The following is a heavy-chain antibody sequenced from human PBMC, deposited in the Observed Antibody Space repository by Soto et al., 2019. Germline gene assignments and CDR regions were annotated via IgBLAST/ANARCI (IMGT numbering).Heavy chain of an antibody. CDR3: ARDESAGSSIRY. D-gene: IGHD6-13*01. V-gene: IGHV3-21*01. Sequence: EVQVVESGGGLVKPGGSLRLSCTAPGSPFSSYGMNWARQAPGKGLEWVASINNGGEYIYYADSVQGRFTISRDNAKNSLYLQMNSLRAEDTAVYFCARDESAGSSIRYWGQGTLVTVSS. J-gene: IGHJ4*02. CDR2: INNGGEYI. CDR1: GSPFSSYG.